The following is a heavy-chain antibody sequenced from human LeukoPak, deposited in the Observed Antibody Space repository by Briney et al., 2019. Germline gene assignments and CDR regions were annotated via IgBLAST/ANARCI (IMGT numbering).Heavy chain of an antibody. CDR1: GGSLSSSSYY. CDR2: IYYSGNP. J-gene: IGHJ4*02. V-gene: IGHV4-39*01. Sequence: SETLSLTCTVSGGSLSSSSYYWGWIRQPPGKGLEWIGPIYYSGNPYSSPSLRRGLTISVDTSNHQFSLKLTSVTAADTAVYYRATQKGTTMVSKWWDPFEYWGQGTLVTVSS. D-gene: IGHD5-18*01. CDR3: ATQKGTTMVSKWWDPFEY.